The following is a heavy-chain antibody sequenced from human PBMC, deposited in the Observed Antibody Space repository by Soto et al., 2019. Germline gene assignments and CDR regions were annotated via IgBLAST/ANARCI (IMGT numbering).Heavy chain of an antibody. V-gene: IGHV4-30-4*01. CDR3: ARGRSDSSGYYYEYAFDI. Sequence: QVQLQESGPGLVKPSQTLSLTCTVSGGSISSGDYYWSWIRQPPGKGLEWIGYIYYSGGTYYNPSLKSRVTISVDTSKNQFSLKLSSVTAADTAVYYCARGRSDSSGYYYEYAFDIWGQGTMVTVSS. CDR1: GGSISSGDYY. CDR2: IYYSGGT. D-gene: IGHD3-22*01. J-gene: IGHJ3*02.